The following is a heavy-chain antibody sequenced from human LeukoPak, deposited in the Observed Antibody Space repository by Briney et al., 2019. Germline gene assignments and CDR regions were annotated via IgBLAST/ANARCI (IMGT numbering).Heavy chain of an antibody. D-gene: IGHD6-6*01. Sequence: GASVKVSCKASGYTFTGYYMHWVRQAPGQGLEWMGWINPNSGGTNYAQKFQGRVTMTRDTSISTAYMELSRLRSAATAVYYCARVPFASSSSRNFDYWGQGTLVTVSS. CDR1: GYTFTGYY. J-gene: IGHJ4*02. CDR3: ARVPFASSSSRNFDY. CDR2: INPNSGGT. V-gene: IGHV1-2*02.